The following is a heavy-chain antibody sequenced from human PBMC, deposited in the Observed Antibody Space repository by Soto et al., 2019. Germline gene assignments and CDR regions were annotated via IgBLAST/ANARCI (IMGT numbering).Heavy chain of an antibody. Sequence: QVQLQESGPGLVKTSETLSLTCTVSGGSITSSYWSWTRQPPGKGLEWIGYIYYSGSTNYNPSLKSRVTISVDTSKNQFSLNLSSVTAADTAVYFCARGLRYFDWWGQGTLVTVSS. CDR1: GGSITSSY. D-gene: IGHD3-9*01. J-gene: IGHJ4*02. CDR3: ARGLRYFDW. CDR2: IYYSGST. V-gene: IGHV4-59*01.